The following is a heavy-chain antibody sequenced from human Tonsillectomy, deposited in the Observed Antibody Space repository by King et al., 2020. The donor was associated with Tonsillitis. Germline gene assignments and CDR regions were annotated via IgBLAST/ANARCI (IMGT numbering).Heavy chain of an antibody. J-gene: IGHJ4*02. Sequence: VQLQESGPGLVKPSETLSLTCTVSGGSISTYYWSWIRQPPGKGLEWIGNIHYSESTNYNSSLRSRVTMSMDTSKNQFSLRLASVTAADTAVYYCGGGGGWLTDNWGQGTLVTVSS. CDR3: GGGGGWLTDN. V-gene: IGHV4-59*01. D-gene: IGHD6-19*01. CDR1: GGSISTYY. CDR2: IHYSEST.